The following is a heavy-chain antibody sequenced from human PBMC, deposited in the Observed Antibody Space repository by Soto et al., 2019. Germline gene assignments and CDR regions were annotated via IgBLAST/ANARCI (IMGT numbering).Heavy chain of an antibody. V-gene: IGHV3-53*01. CDR2: IYSGGGT. Sequence: GGSLRLSCAASGVTVSSSYMSWVRQAPGKGLEWVSVIYSGGGTYYADSVEGRFTISRDNSKNTLYLQMNSLRAEDTGVYYCAIHYYDSSGYIKGGYWGQGT. CDR1: GVTVSSSY. CDR3: AIHYYDSSGYIKGGY. D-gene: IGHD3-22*01. J-gene: IGHJ4*02.